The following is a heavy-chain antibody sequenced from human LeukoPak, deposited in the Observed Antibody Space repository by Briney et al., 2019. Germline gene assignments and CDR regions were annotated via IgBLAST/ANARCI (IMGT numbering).Heavy chain of an antibody. V-gene: IGHV3-30*18. J-gene: IGHJ4*02. CDR2: ISYDGSNK. CDR1: GFTVTYTY. Sequence: GGSLRLSCAASGFTVTYTYMSWVRQTPGKGLEWVAVISYDGSNKYYADSVKGRFTISRDNSKNTLYLQMNSLRAEDTAVYYCAKYDSSGYYHQNWGQGTLVTVSS. D-gene: IGHD3-22*01. CDR3: AKYDSSGYYHQN.